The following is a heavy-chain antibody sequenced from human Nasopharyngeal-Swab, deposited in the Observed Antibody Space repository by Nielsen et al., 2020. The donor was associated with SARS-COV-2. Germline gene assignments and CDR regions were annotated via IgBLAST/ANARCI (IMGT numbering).Heavy chain of an antibody. J-gene: IGHJ5*02. Sequence: ASVKVSCKASGFTFSHYFMHWGRQAPGQGLEWMGVITPDGGATNYAGKFRGRVTVTRDPYTSTLYLDLSSLTSEDTAVYFCASEPGGMTAPGRHFDPWGQGTLVTVSS. D-gene: IGHD2-15*01. CDR3: ASEPGGMTAPGRHFDP. V-gene: IGHV1-46*01. CDR2: ITPDGGAT. CDR1: GFTFSHYF.